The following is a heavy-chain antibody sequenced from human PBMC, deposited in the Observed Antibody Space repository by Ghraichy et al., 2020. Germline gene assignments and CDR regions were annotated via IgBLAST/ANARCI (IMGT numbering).Heavy chain of an antibody. V-gene: IGHV5-51*01. D-gene: IGHD6-6*01. Sequence: GESLNISCKGSGYSFTSYWIGWVRQMPGKGLEWMGIIYPGDSDTRYSPYFQGQVTISADKSISTAYLQWSSLKASDTAMYYCARSSSSSNYYYGMDVWGQGTTVTVSS. J-gene: IGHJ6*02. CDR2: IYPGDSDT. CDR3: ARSSSSSNYYYGMDV. CDR1: GYSFTSYW.